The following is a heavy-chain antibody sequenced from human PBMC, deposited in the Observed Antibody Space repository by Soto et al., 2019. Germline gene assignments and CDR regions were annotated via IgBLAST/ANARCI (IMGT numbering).Heavy chain of an antibody. D-gene: IGHD6-6*01. V-gene: IGHV4-39*01. CDR1: GGSISSSSYY. J-gene: IGHJ6*04. Sequence: QLQLQESGPGLVKPSETLSLTCTVSGGSISSSSYYWGWIRQPPGKGLEWIGSIYYSGSTYYNPSLKSRVTISVDTSKNQFSLKLSSVTAADTAVYYCARQWSRSYLKDVWGKGTTVTVSS. CDR3: ARQWSRSYLKDV. CDR2: IYYSGST.